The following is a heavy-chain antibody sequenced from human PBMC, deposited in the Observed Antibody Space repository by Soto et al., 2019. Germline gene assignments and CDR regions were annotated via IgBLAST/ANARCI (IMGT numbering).Heavy chain of an antibody. CDR1: GGSFSGYY. CDR2: INHSGST. V-gene: IGHV4-34*01. CDR3: ARALQWGSGYALYYYYGMDV. D-gene: IGHD5-12*01. J-gene: IGHJ6*02. Sequence: SETLSLTCAVYGGSFSGYYWSWIRQPPGKGLEWIGEINHSGSTNYNPSLKSRVTISVDTSKNQFSLKLSSVTAADTAVYYCARALQWGSGYALYYYYGMDVWGQGTTVTVSS.